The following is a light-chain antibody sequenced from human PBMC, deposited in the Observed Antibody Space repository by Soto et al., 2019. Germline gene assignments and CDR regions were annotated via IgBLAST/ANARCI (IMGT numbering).Light chain of an antibody. CDR2: DAS. J-gene: IGKJ1*01. CDR1: QSVSTR. Sequence: EVVLTQSPATRSVPQGKRATLSVRASQSVSTRLAWYQHKPGQAPRLLIYDASTRATDIPAKFSGSGSGTDFTLTINSLQSEDFAVYYCQQYNTWPPEGTFGQGTKVEIK. V-gene: IGKV3-15*01. CDR3: QQYNTWPPEGT.